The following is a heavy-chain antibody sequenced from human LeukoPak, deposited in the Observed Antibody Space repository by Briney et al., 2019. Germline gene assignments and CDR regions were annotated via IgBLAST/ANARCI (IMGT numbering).Heavy chain of an antibody. J-gene: IGHJ4*02. CDR2: ISGGGDIA. D-gene: IGHD2-21*02. CDR3: VREDTPATANY. V-gene: IGHV3-23*01. CDR1: GFNFANHA. Sequence: GGSLRLSCAASGFNFANHAMSWVRQTPGKGLEWVSAISGGGDIAYYADSVTGRFTISRDNSKDTLFLQMHSLRPGDTAVYYCVREDTPATANYWGQGTLVTISS.